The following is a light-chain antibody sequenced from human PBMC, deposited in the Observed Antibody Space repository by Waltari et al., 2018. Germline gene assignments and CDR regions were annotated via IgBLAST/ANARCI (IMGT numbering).Light chain of an antibody. Sequence: EIVLTQFPDTLSLSPGERVALSCRASAIISNYHLSWYHQQPGQASRLLIYGACRRATSVPDRSSGRVSGTDFTLTISRLEPEDFAFYDGHQYGSPPLTFGGGVKVEIK. J-gene: IGKJ4*01. CDR1: AIISNYH. CDR3: HQYGSPPLT. V-gene: IGKV3-20*01. CDR2: GAC.